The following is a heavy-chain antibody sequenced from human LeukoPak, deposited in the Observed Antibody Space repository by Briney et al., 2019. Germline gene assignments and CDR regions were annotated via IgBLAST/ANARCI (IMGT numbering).Heavy chain of an antibody. CDR3: ARGRVLLWFGERSNWFDP. V-gene: IGHV4-34*01. J-gene: IGHJ5*02. CDR1: GGSFSGYY. D-gene: IGHD3-10*01. CDR2: INHSGST. Sequence: PSETLPLTCAVYGGSFSGYYWSWIRQPPGKGLEWIGEINHSGSTNYNPSLKSRVTISVDTSKNQFSLKLSSATAADTAVYYCARGRVLLWFGERSNWFDPWGQGTLVTVSS.